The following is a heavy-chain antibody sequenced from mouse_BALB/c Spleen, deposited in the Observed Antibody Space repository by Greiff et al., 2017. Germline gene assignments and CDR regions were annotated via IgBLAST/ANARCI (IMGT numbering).Heavy chain of an antibody. CDR2: ISSGGSYT. Sequence: EVMLVESGGGLVKPGGSLKLSCAASGFTFSSYAMSWVRQTPEKRLEWVATISSGGSYTYYPDSVKGRFTISRDNAKNTLYLQMSSLRSEDTAMYYCARREGDYWGQGTSVTVSS. CDR1: GFTFSSYA. CDR3: ARREGDY. V-gene: IGHV5-9-1*01. J-gene: IGHJ4*01.